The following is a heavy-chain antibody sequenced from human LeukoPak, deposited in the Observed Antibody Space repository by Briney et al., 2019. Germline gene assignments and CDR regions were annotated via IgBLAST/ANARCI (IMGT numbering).Heavy chain of an antibody. V-gene: IGHV4-59*01. J-gene: IGHJ4*02. D-gene: IGHD3-22*01. Sequence: SETLSLTCTVSGGSISSYYWSWLRQPPGKGLEWIGYIYYSGSTNYNPSLKSRVTISVDTSKNQFSLKLSSVTAADTAVYYCARSGDSSGYYLDFDYWGQGTLVTVSS. CDR1: GGSISSYY. CDR3: ARSGDSSGYYLDFDY. CDR2: IYYSGST.